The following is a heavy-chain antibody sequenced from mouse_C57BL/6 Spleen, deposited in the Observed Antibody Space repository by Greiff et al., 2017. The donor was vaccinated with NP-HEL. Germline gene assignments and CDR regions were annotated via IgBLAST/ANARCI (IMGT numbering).Heavy chain of an antibody. Sequence: EVQGVESGGGLVQPKGSLKLSCAASGFSFNTYAMNWVRQAPGKGLEWVARIRSKSNNYATYYADSVKDRFTISRDDSESMLYLQMNNLKTEDTAMYYCVRQTGTSGFAYWGQGTLVTVSA. CDR1: GFSFNTYA. J-gene: IGHJ3*01. CDR2: IRSKSNNYAT. CDR3: VRQTGTSGFAY. V-gene: IGHV10-1*01. D-gene: IGHD4-1*01.